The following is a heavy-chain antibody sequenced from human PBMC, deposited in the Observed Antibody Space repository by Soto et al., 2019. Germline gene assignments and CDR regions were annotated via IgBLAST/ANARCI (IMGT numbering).Heavy chain of an antibody. Sequence: GAALKISCKGSGYSFTSYWIGWVRQMPGKGLEWMGIIYPGDSDTRYSPSFQGQVTISADKSISTAYLQWSSLKASDPAMYYCARHRDGYNLDYWGQGTLVTVSS. J-gene: IGHJ4*02. CDR1: GYSFTSYW. CDR3: ARHRDGYNLDY. D-gene: IGHD5-12*01. CDR2: IYPGDSDT. V-gene: IGHV5-51*01.